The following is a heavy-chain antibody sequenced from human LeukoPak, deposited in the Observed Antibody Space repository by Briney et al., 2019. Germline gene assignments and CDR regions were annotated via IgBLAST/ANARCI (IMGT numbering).Heavy chain of an antibody. J-gene: IGHJ5*02. D-gene: IGHD4-17*01. CDR1: VGSISSYY. V-gene: IGHV4-59*01. Sequence: KPSETLSLTCTVSVGSISSYYWSWIREPPGKGLEWIGYVYHTGSTNYNPSLKSRVTISVDTSKNQFSLRLRSVTAADTAVYYCARDSGTTGEVKFDPWGQGTLVTVSS. CDR2: VYHTGST. CDR3: ARDSGTTGEVKFDP.